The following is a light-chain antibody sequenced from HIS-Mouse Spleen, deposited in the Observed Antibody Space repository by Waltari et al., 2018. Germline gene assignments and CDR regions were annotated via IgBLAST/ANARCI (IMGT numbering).Light chain of an antibody. CDR2: KDS. Sequence: SYELTQPPSVSVSPVQTARITCAGDVLPQQDAYWYQKKPGQAPVLLIYKDSERPSGIPERFSGSSSGTTVTLTISGVQAEDEADYYCQSADSSGTYVVFGGGTKLTVL. V-gene: IGLV3-25*03. J-gene: IGLJ2*01. CDR3: QSADSSGTYVV. CDR1: VLPQQD.